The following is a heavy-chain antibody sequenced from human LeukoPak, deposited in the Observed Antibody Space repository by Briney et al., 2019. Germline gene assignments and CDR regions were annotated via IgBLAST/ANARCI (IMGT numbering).Heavy chain of an antibody. D-gene: IGHD1-26*01. Sequence: SETLSLTCTVSGNSFGDYYWSWIRQPAGKGLEWIGRIYTSGSTTYNPSLKSRVTMSVDTSKSQFSLNLMSVTAADTAVYYCARGFGSGSYHGIFDYWGQGTLVTVSS. CDR3: ARGFGSGSYHGIFDY. CDR1: GNSFGDYY. CDR2: IYTSGST. J-gene: IGHJ4*02. V-gene: IGHV4-4*07.